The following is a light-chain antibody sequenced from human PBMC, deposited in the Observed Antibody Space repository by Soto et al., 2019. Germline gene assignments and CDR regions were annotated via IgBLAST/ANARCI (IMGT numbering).Light chain of an antibody. V-gene: IGKV1-5*03. J-gene: IGKJ4*01. CDR2: KAS. Sequence: DIQMTQSPSTLSASVGDRVTITCRASQSISSWLAWYEQKPGKAPKLLIYKASSLESGVPSRFSGSGSGTEFTLSISSLQPDDFATYYCQQYNSYSLTFGGGTKVEIK. CDR3: QQYNSYSLT. CDR1: QSISSW.